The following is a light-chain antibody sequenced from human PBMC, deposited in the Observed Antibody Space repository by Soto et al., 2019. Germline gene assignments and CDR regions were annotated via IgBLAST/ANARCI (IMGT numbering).Light chain of an antibody. Sequence: QSALTQPPSASGSPGQSVTISCTGTSSDVGGYNYVSWYQQHPGKAPKLMIYDVSKRPSGVPDRFSGSKSGNTASLTVSGLQAEDEAEYYCSSYAGSNNVVFGGGTKLTVL. CDR3: SSYAGSNNVV. J-gene: IGLJ2*01. CDR2: DVS. CDR1: SSDVGGYNY. V-gene: IGLV2-8*01.